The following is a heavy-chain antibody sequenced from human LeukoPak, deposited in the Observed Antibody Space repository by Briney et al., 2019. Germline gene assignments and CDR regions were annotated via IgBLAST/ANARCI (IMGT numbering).Heavy chain of an antibody. Sequence: PGGSLGLSCAASGFTFDDYTMHWVRQAPGKGLEWVSLVSWDGGSTYYADSVKGRFTISRDNSKNSLYLQMNSLRTEDTALYYCAKDMGSGWNFDYWGQGTLVTVSS. J-gene: IGHJ4*02. V-gene: IGHV3-43*01. CDR2: VSWDGGST. D-gene: IGHD6-19*01. CDR1: GFTFDDYT. CDR3: AKDMGSGWNFDY.